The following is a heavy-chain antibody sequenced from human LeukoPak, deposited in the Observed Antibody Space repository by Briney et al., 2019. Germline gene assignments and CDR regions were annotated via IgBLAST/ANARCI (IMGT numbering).Heavy chain of an antibody. V-gene: IGHV4-4*07. CDR1: GFTFSSYW. CDR2: IYTSGST. Sequence: GSLRLSCAASGFTFSSYWMSWIRQPAGKGLEWIGRIYTSGSTNYNPSLKSRVTMSVDTSKNQFSLKLSSVTAADTAVYYCARVRNDYGDYSVYFDYWGQGTLVTVSS. D-gene: IGHD4-17*01. J-gene: IGHJ4*02. CDR3: ARVRNDYGDYSVYFDY.